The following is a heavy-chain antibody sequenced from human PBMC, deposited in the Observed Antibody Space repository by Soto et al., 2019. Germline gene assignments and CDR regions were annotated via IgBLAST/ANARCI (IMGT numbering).Heavy chain of an antibody. J-gene: IGHJ6*02. V-gene: IGHV3-21*01. D-gene: IGHD3-9*01. CDR2: ISSSSSYI. Sequence: PGGSLRLSCAASGFTFSSYSMNWVRQAPGKGLEWVSSISSSSSYIYYADSVKGRFTISRDNAKNPLYLQMNSLRAEDTAVYYCARDKTGYDILTGYYMPYYYYGMDVWGQGTTVTVSS. CDR1: GFTFSSYS. CDR3: ARDKTGYDILTGYYMPYYYYGMDV.